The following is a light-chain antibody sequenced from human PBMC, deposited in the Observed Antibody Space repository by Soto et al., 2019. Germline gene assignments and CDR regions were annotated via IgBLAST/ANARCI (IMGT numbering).Light chain of an antibody. CDR2: GAS. J-gene: IGKJ1*01. CDR3: QQYNNWPPWT. V-gene: IGKV3-15*01. CDR1: QSVGSN. Sequence: EVVMTQSPATLSVSPGESATLSCRASQSVGSNLAWYQQTPGQAPRLLIYGASTRAIGIPARFSGSGSGSEFTLTISSLQPEDFAVYYCQQYNNWPPWTFGQGTKVAIK.